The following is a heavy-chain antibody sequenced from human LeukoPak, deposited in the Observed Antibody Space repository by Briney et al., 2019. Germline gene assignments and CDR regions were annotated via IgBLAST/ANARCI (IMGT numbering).Heavy chain of an antibody. CDR1: GYTFTSSG. CDR2: ISAYNGNT. V-gene: IGHV1-18*01. D-gene: IGHD2-15*01. J-gene: IGHJ4*02. Sequence: GASVKVSCKASGYTFTSSGISWGRQAPGQGLEWMGWISAYNGNTNYAQKLQGRVTMTTDTSTSTAYMELRSLRSDDTAVYYCARGPPVYGGSCYGYWGQGTLVTVSS. CDR3: ARGPPVYGGSCYGY.